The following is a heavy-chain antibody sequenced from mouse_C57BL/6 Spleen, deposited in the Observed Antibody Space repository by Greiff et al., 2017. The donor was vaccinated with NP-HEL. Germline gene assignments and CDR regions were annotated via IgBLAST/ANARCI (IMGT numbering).Heavy chain of an antibody. D-gene: IGHD2-5*01. CDR3: ALYDSNYVRGAMDY. V-gene: IGHV1-81*01. J-gene: IGHJ4*01. Sequence: QVQLQQSGAELARPGASVKLSCKASGYTFTSYGISWVKQRTGQGLEWIGELYPRSGNTYYNEKFKGKATLTADKSSSTAYMELLSLTSEDSAVYFCALYDSNYVRGAMDYWGQGTSVTVSS. CDR2: LYPRSGNT. CDR1: GYTFTSYG.